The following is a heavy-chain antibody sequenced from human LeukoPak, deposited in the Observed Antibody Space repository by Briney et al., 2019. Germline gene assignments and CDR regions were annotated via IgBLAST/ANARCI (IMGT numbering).Heavy chain of an antibody. CDR3: ANSANSGSYDFDY. V-gene: IGHV1-18*01. CDR1: GYTFTSYG. Sequence: GASVKVSCKASGYTFTSYGISWVRQAPGQGLEWMGWISAYNGNTNYAQKLQGRVTMTTDTSTSTAYMELSRLRSDDTAVYYCANSANSGSYDFDYWGQGTLVTVSS. D-gene: IGHD1-26*01. CDR2: ISAYNGNT. J-gene: IGHJ4*02.